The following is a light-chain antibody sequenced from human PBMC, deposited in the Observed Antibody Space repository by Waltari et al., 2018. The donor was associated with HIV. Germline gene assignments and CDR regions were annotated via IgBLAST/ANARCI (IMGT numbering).Light chain of an antibody. CDR3: ASRDDNLSHWV. Sequence: QSVLTQTPSMSRPPGQRVFISCSGSRSNIGNNFVSWFQQVSGRAPKLIFYNSDQRPSWVPDRFSAAKSGSSASLAITGLQSDDEAVYFCASRDDNLSHWVFGGGTKLTV. CDR2: NSD. CDR1: RSNIGNNF. V-gene: IGLV1-47*02. J-gene: IGLJ3*02.